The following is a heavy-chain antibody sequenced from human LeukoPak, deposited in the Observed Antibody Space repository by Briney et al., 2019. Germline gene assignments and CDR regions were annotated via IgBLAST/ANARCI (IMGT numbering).Heavy chain of an antibody. J-gene: IGHJ6*03. V-gene: IGHV3-21*01. D-gene: IGHD1-26*01. CDR3: ARDPYSGNYGNDYYYYMDV. CDR2: ITRSGTYI. CDR1: GFTFSNYN. Sequence: GGSLRLSCAASGFTFSNYNMNWVRQAPGKAMEWVSSITRSGTYIFYADSVKGRFTISRDNAKNSVYLQMDSLGPEDTAVYYCARDPYSGNYGNDYYYYMDVWGKGTTVTISS.